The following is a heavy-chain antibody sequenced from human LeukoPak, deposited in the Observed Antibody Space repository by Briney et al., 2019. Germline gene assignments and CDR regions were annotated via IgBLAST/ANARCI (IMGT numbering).Heavy chain of an antibody. CDR2: IWYDGTNK. V-gene: IGHV3-33*06. J-gene: IGHJ4*02. CDR1: GFTFNSYA. CDR3: AKGNGYGFDY. Sequence: PGGSLRPSCAASGFTFNSYAMHWVRQAPGKGLEWVAVIWYDGTNKYYTDSVKGRFTISRDNSKNTVYLQMNSLRAEDTALYYCAKGNGYGFDYWGQGTLVTVSS. D-gene: IGHD4-17*01.